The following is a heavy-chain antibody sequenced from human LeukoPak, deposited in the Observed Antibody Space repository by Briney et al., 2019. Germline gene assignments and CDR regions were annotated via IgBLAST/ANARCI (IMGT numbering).Heavy chain of an antibody. J-gene: IGHJ5*02. D-gene: IGHD3-22*01. Sequence: SETLSLTCTVSGGSISTYYWSWIRQPPGKGLEWIGYIYYSGSTSYNPSLKSRVTISVDTSKNQFSLKLSSVTAADTAVYYCARINSHSDNFYYPWFDPWGQGILVTVSS. CDR3: ARINSHSDNFYYPWFDP. CDR1: GGSISTYY. V-gene: IGHV4-59*01. CDR2: IYYSGST.